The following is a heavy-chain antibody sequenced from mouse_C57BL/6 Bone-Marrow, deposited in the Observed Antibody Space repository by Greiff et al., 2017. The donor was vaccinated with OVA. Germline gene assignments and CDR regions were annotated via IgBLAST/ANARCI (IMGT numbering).Heavy chain of an antibody. V-gene: IGHV10-3*01. J-gene: IGHJ4*01. Sequence: EVMLVESGGGLVQPKGSLKLSCAASGFTFNTYAMHWVRQAPGKGLEWVARIRRKSSNYATYYADSVKDRFTISRDDSQSMLYLQMNNLKTEDTAMYYCVRGYYSNFYYAMDYWGQGTSVTVSS. CDR3: VRGYYSNFYYAMDY. CDR2: IRRKSSNYAT. D-gene: IGHD2-5*01. CDR1: GFTFNTYA.